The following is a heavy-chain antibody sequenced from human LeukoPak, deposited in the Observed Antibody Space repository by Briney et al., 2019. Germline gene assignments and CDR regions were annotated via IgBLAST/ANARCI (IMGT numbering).Heavy chain of an antibody. V-gene: IGHV3-11*04. CDR3: AKDLRFGELLSASFDY. Sequence: GGSLRLSCAASGFTFSDYYMSWIRQAPGKGLEWVSYISSSGSTIYYADSVKGRFTISRDNAKNSLYLQMNSLRAEDTAVYYCAKDLRFGELLSASFDYWGQGTLVTVSS. J-gene: IGHJ4*02. D-gene: IGHD3-10*01. CDR1: GFTFSDYY. CDR2: ISSSGSTI.